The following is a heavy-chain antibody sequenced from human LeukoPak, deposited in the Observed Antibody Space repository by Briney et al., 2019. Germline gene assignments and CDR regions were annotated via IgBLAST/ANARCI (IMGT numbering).Heavy chain of an antibody. CDR3: AKRGGFSYGFYYYYYMDV. CDR1: GGSFSGYY. D-gene: IGHD5-18*01. J-gene: IGHJ6*03. CDR2: INLSGST. V-gene: IGHV4-34*01. Sequence: PSETLSLPCAVYGGSFSGYYWSWIRQPPGKGLEWVGEINLSGSTNYNPSLKSRVTISVDTSKNQFSLKLSSVTAADTAVYYCAKRGGFSYGFYYYYYMDVWGKGTTVTVSS.